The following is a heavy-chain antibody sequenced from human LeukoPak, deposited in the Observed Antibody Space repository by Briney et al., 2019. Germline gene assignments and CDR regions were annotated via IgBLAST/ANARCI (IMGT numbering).Heavy chain of an antibody. V-gene: IGHV3-33*01. J-gene: IGHJ3*02. Sequence: GGSLRLSCATSGFTFSNYGMHWVRQAPGKGLEWVALIWYDGSTQYYADSVKGRFTISRDNSKNTLYLQMNSLRAEDTAVYYCARYGAAAGNLHAFDIWGQGTMVTVSS. CDR3: ARYGAAAGNLHAFDI. CDR1: GFTFSNYG. D-gene: IGHD6-13*01. CDR2: IWYDGSTQ.